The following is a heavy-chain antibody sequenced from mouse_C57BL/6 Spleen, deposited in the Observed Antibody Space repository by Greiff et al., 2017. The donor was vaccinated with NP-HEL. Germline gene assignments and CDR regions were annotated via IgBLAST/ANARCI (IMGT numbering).Heavy chain of an antibody. CDR3: ASTYYSNYENAMDY. Sequence: EVQGVESGGGLVKPGGSLKLSCAASGFTFSDYGMHWVRQAPEKGLEWVAYISSGSSTIYYADTVKGRFTISRDNAKNTLFLQMTSLRSEDTAMYYCASTYYSNYENAMDYWGQGTSVTVSS. CDR1: GFTFSDYG. J-gene: IGHJ4*01. V-gene: IGHV5-17*01. CDR2: ISSGSSTI. D-gene: IGHD2-5*01.